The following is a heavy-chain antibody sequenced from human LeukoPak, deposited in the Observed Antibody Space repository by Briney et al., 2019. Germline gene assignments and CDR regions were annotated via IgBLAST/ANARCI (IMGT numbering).Heavy chain of an antibody. CDR1: GFTFDDYG. D-gene: IGHD3-16*02. J-gene: IGHJ5*02. Sequence: PGGSLRLSCAASGFTFDDYGMRWVRQAPGKGLDWVSGINWNGGSTGYADSVKGRFTISRDNAKNSLYLQMNSLRAEDTALYYCSGGIRLGELSSWGQGTLVTVSS. CDR2: INWNGGST. V-gene: IGHV3-20*04. CDR3: SGGIRLGELSS.